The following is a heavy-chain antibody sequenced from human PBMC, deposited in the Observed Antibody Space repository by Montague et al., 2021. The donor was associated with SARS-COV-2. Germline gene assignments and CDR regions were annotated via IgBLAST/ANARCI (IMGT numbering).Heavy chain of an antibody. CDR1: GGPISSGGYY. D-gene: IGHD3-9*01. Sequence: TLSLTCTVSGGPISSGGYYWSWIRQHPGKGLEWIGYIFYSGSTYYNPSLESRVTMSVDTSENQFSLKLSSVTAADTAVYYCARDRGYFDWLFHIDYYYYGMDVWGQGTTVTVSS. V-gene: IGHV4-31*03. CDR3: ARDRGYFDWLFHIDYYYYGMDV. CDR2: IFYSGST. J-gene: IGHJ6*02.